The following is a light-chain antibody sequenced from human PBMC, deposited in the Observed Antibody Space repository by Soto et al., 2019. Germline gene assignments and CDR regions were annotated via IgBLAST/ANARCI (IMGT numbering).Light chain of an antibody. CDR2: GAS. V-gene: IGKV1-27*01. J-gene: IGKJ3*01. Sequence: DIQMTQSPSSLSASVGDRLTITCRASLGISNFLAWYQQKPGKVPELLIYGASTLQSRVPSRFSSRGSGTDFTLTISSLQPEDVATYYCQKYNSAPFTFGHGTKVDIK. CDR1: LGISNF. CDR3: QKYNSAPFT.